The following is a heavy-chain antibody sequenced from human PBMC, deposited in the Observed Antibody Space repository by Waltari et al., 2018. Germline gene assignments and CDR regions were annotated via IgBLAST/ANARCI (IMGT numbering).Heavy chain of an antibody. CDR3: ARDSRLGYCSSTSCPRLAVDV. D-gene: IGHD2-2*01. V-gene: IGHV4-38-2*02. Sequence: QVQLQESSPGLVKPSETLSLTCTVSGYSISSGYYWGWIRQPPGKGLEWIGSIYHSGSTNDTPALKSRVTISVDTSKNQFSLKLSSVTAADTAVYYCARDSRLGYCSSTSCPRLAVDVWGKGTTVTISS. CDR2: IYHSGST. CDR1: GYSISSGYY. J-gene: IGHJ6*04.